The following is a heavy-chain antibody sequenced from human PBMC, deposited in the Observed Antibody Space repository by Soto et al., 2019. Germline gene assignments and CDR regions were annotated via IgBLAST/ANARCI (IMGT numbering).Heavy chain of an antibody. Sequence: PSETLSLTCAVSGGSFTSNNWWTWVRQPPGQGLEWIGEIYRTGSTNYNPSLKSRVTISLDKSENQFSLKMTSLTAADTAVYYCASRDRGTSVDYWGRGTLVTVCS. V-gene: IGHV4-4*02. D-gene: IGHD1-7*01. CDR1: GGSFTSNNW. CDR2: IYRTGST. CDR3: ASRDRGTSVDY. J-gene: IGHJ4*02.